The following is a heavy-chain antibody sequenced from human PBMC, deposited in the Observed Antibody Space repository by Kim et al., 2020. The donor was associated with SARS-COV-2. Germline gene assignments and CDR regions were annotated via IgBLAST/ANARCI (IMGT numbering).Heavy chain of an antibody. Sequence: ASVKVSCKASGYTFTSYDINWVRQATGQGLEWMGWMNPNSGNTGYAQKFQGRVTMTRNTSISTAYMELSSLRSEDTAVYYCARGGDREWLRYYYYYYYMDVWGKGTTVTVSS. CDR3: ARGGDREWLRYYYYYYYMDV. J-gene: IGHJ6*03. CDR1: GYTFTSYD. CDR2: MNPNSGNT. D-gene: IGHD5-12*01. V-gene: IGHV1-8*01.